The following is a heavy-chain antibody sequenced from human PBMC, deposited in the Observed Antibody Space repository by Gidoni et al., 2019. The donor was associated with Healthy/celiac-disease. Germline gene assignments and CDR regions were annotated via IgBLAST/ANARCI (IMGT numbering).Heavy chain of an antibody. CDR2: IYSGGST. CDR3: ARDKYYYGSGSDWALGRYYYGMDV. D-gene: IGHD3-10*01. CDR1: GFTVSSNY. V-gene: IGHV3-53*02. J-gene: IGHJ6*02. Sequence: EVQLVETGGGLIQPGGSLRLSCAASGFTVSSNYMSWVRQAPGKGLEWVSVIYSGGSTYYADSVKGRFTISRDNSKNTLYLQMNSLRAEDTAVYYCARDKYYYGSGSDWALGRYYYGMDVWGQGTTVTVSS.